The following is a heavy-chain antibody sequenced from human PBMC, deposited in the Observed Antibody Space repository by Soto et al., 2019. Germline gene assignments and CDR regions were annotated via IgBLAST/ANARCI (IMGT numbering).Heavy chain of an antibody. CDR1: GFTFSSYS. D-gene: IGHD3-10*01. CDR3: ASPITMVRGVLFSPRSYAFDI. V-gene: IGHV3-21*01. J-gene: IGHJ3*02. Sequence: EVQLVESGGGLVKPGGSLRLSCAASGFTFSSYSMNWVRQAPGKGLEWVSSISSSSSYIYYADSVKGRFTISRDNAKNSLYLQMNSLRAEDTAVYYCASPITMVRGVLFSPRSYAFDIWGQGTMVTVSS. CDR2: ISSSSSYI.